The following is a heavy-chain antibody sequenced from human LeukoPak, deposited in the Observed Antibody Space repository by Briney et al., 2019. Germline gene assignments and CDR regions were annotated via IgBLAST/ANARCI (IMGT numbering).Heavy chain of an antibody. CDR3: ASEGSSGYLYFDY. V-gene: IGHV1-18*01. CDR1: GYTFTSYG. J-gene: IGHJ4*02. D-gene: IGHD6-19*01. Sequence: ASVKVSCKASGYTFTSYGISWVRQAPGQGLEWMGWISAYNGNTNYAQKFQGRVTMTRNTSISTAYMELSSLRSEDTAVYYCASEGSSGYLYFDYWGQGTLVTVSS. CDR2: ISAYNGNT.